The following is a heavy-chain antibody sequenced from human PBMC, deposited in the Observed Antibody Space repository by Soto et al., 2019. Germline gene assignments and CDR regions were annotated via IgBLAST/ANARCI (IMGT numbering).Heavy chain of an antibody. V-gene: IGHV4-39*01. Sequence: QLQLQESGPGLVKPSETLSLTCTVSGGSISSSSYYWGWIRQPPGKGLEWIGSIYYSGSTYYNPSLKGRVTISVDTSKNQFSLKLSSVTAADTAVYYCASGSPGPWGSSSFDYWGQGTLVTVSS. D-gene: IGHD6-6*01. CDR1: GGSISSSSYY. CDR2: IYYSGST. J-gene: IGHJ4*02. CDR3: ASGSPGPWGSSSFDY.